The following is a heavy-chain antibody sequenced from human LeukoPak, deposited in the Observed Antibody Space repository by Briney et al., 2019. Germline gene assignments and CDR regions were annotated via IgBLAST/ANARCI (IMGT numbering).Heavy chain of an antibody. CDR1: GFTFSNAW. D-gene: IGHD3-9*01. CDR2: IKSKTDGGTT. J-gene: IGHJ5*02. CDR3: TTDRYYFDWSYNWFDP. V-gene: IGHV3-15*01. Sequence: GGSLRLSCAASGFTFSNAWMGWVRQAPGKGLEWVGRIKSKTDGGTTDYAAPVKGRFTISRDDSKNTLYLQMNSLKTEDTAVYYCTTDRYYFDWSYNWFDPWGQGTLVTVSS.